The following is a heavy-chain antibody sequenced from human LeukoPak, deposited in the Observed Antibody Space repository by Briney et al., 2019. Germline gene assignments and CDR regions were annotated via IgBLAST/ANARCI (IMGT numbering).Heavy chain of an antibody. V-gene: IGHV4-30-2*01. CDR1: GGSTSSGGYS. CDR2: IYHSGST. Sequence: KSSQTLSLTCAVSGGSTSSGGYSWSWIRQPPGKGLEWIGYIYHSGSTYYNPSLKSRVTISVDRSKNQFSLKLSSVTAADTAVYYCARSKDGYSSSWPFDPWGQGTLVTVSS. J-gene: IGHJ5*02. CDR3: ARSKDGYSSSWPFDP. D-gene: IGHD6-13*01.